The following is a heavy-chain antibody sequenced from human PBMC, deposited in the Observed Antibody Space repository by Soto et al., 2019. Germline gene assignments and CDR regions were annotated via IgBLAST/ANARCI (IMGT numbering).Heavy chain of an antibody. CDR2: ISAYNGNT. J-gene: IGHJ6*02. V-gene: IGHV1-18*01. D-gene: IGHD3-3*01. Sequence: GASVKVSCKASGYTFTSYGIIWMRQAPGQGLEWMGWISAYNGNTNYAQKLKGRVTMTTDTSTSTAYMELRSLRSDDTAVYYCARDTPGYDFWSGYYTGMGDVWGQGTTVTVS. CDR1: GYTFTSYG. CDR3: ARDTPGYDFWSGYYTGMGDV.